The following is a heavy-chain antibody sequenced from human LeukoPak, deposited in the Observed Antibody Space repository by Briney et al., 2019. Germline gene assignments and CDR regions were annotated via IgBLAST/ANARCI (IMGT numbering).Heavy chain of an antibody. CDR2: IYYSGST. J-gene: IGHJ5*02. CDR1: GASISSSSYY. Sequence: SETLSLTCTVSGASISSSSYYWSWIRQPPGKGLEWIGYIYYSGSTYYNPSLKSRVTISVDTSKNQFSLKLSPVTAADTAVYYCARELYYYGSGSLNWFDPWGQGTLVTVSS. CDR3: ARELYYYGSGSLNWFDP. V-gene: IGHV4-30-4*01. D-gene: IGHD3-10*01.